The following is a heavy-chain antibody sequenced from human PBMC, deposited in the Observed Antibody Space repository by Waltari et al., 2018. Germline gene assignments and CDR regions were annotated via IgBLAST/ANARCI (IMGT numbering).Heavy chain of an antibody. D-gene: IGHD3-3*01. CDR2: IYYSGST. V-gene: IGHV4-59*01. J-gene: IGHJ6*03. Sequence: QVQLQESGPGLVKPSETLSLTCTVSGGSISSYYWSWIRQPPGKGLEWIGYIYYSGSTTYNPPLKSRVTISVDTSKNQFSLKLSSVTAADTAVYYCARESVLLRDFWSGSMGGGYYMDVWGKGTTVTVSS. CDR3: ARESVLLRDFWSGSMGGGYYMDV. CDR1: GGSISSYY.